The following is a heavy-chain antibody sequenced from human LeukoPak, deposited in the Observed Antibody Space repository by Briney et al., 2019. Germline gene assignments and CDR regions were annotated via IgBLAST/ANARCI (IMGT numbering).Heavy chain of an antibody. V-gene: IGHV3-21*01. CDR1: GFTFSSYS. J-gene: IGHJ4*02. D-gene: IGHD5-12*01. Sequence: GGSLRLSCAASGFTFSSYSMNWVRPAPGKGLEWVSSISSSSSYIYYTDSVKGRFTISRDNAKNSLYLQRNSLRAEDTAVYYCARAESIVATIDYWGQGTLVSVSS. CDR2: ISSSSSYI. CDR3: ARAESIVATIDY.